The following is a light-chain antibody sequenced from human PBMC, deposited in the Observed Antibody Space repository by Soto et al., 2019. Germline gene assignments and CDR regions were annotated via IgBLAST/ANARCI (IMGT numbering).Light chain of an antibody. J-gene: IGKJ2*01. CDR1: QSVSTRS. CDR3: QQFGSAPPAFT. Sequence: ESMLTQSPGTLYLSPGERATISCRASQSVSTRSLAWYQQKPGQAPGLLIYGASIRATGIPDRFSGSGSGTDFTLTISRLETEDFAVYYCQQFGSAPPAFTFGQGTKLEI. CDR2: GAS. V-gene: IGKV3-20*01.